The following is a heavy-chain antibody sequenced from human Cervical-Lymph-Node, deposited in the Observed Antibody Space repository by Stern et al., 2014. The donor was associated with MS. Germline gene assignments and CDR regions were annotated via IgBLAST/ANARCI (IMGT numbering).Heavy chain of an antibody. J-gene: IGHJ6*02. CDR1: DGSISSDF. CDR3: ARVKRWLQVDDGMDV. V-gene: IGHV4-59*01. Sequence: QVQLQESGPGLVKPSETLSLNCIVSDGSISSDFWSWIRQPPGKGLEWIGYIHYNGVNSYNPSLKSRVPISVDTSKNHFSLKLTSVTPADTAVYYCARVKRWLQVDDGMDVWGQGTTVTVSS. CDR2: IHYNGVN. D-gene: IGHD5-24*01.